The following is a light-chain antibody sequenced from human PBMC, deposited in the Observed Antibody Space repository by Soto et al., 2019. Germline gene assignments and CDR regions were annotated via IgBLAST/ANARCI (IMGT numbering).Light chain of an antibody. Sequence: EIVMTQSPATLSVSPGERATLSCRASQSVSSKLAGYQQRPGQAPRLLIYSASTRATGIPARFSGSGSGTEFTLTISSLQSEDFAVYYCHQYNHWLTWTFGQGTKVEIK. CDR3: HQYNHWLTWT. V-gene: IGKV3-15*01. CDR2: SAS. CDR1: QSVSSK. J-gene: IGKJ1*01.